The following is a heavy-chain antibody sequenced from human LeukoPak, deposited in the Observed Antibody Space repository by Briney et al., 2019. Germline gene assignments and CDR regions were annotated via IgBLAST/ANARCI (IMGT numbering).Heavy chain of an antibody. Sequence: GRSLRLSCAASGFTFSSYGMHWVRQAPGKGLEWVAVISYDGSNKYYADSVKGRFTISRGNSKNTLYLQMNSLRAEDTAVYYCAKDHDSSGYYRYYFDYWGQGTLVTVSS. D-gene: IGHD3-22*01. CDR3: AKDHDSSGYYRYYFDY. J-gene: IGHJ4*02. V-gene: IGHV3-30*18. CDR2: ISYDGSNK. CDR1: GFTFSSYG.